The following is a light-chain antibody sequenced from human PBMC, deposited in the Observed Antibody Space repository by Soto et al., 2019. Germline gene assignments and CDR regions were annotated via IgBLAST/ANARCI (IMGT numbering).Light chain of an antibody. CDR3: KSYRSSGTPYV. Sequence: QSVLTQPASVSGSPGQSITISCTGTSSDVGGYDYVSWYQQHPGRAPKLMIYEVSYRPSGVSSRFSGSKSGNTASLTISGLQAEDEADYYCKSYRSSGTPYVFGTRTKVTVL. CDR1: SSDVGGYDY. J-gene: IGLJ1*01. V-gene: IGLV2-14*01. CDR2: EVS.